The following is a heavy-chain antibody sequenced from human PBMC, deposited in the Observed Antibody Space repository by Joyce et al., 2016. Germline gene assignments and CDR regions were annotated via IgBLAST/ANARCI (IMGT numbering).Heavy chain of an antibody. CDR1: GFTVSNYE. CDR3: ARRFDS. CDR2: ISNSGSFM. V-gene: IGHV3-48*03. Sequence: VQLVESGGGLVQPGGSLRLSCAASGFTVSNYEMNWVRQAPVKGLEWISSISNSGSFMKYADSVKGGFTIFRDNAKNSLSLQMNSLRVEDTALYYCARRFDSWGQGTLVTVSS. J-gene: IGHJ5*01.